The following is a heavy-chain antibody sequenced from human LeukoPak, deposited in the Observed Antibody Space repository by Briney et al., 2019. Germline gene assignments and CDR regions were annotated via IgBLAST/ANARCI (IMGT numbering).Heavy chain of an antibody. CDR3: ATKKGVNCSSTSCPHYYYYGMDV. D-gene: IGHD2-2*01. Sequence: SETLSLTCTVSGGSISSSSYYWGWIRQPPGKGLEWIGSIYYSGSTYYNPSLKSRVTISVDTSKNQFSLKLSSVTAADTAVYYCATKKGVNCSSTSCPHYYYYGMDVWGQGTTVTVSS. CDR1: GGSISSSSYY. J-gene: IGHJ6*02. V-gene: IGHV4-39*07. CDR2: IYYSGST.